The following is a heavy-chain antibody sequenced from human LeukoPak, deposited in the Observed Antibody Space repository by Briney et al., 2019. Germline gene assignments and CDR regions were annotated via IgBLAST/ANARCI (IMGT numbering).Heavy chain of an antibody. V-gene: IGHV1-2*02. CDR1: GYTFTGYY. D-gene: IGHD2-2*01. CDR3: ARVRGYCSSTRCYYYYMDV. Sequence: GASVKVSCKASGYTFTGYYMHWVRQAPGQGLEWMGWINPNSGGTNYAQKFQGRVTMTRDTSISTAYMELSRLRSDDTAVYYCARVRGYCSSTRCYYYYMDVWGKGTTVTVPS. J-gene: IGHJ6*03. CDR2: INPNSGGT.